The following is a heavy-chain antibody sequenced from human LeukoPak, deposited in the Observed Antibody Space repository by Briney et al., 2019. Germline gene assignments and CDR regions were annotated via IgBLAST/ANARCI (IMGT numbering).Heavy chain of an antibody. J-gene: IGHJ4*02. CDR2: IKQDGSEK. CDR1: GFTFSNYW. Sequence: GGSLRLSCAASGFTFSNYWMSWVRQAPGKGLEWVANIKQDGSEKSYVGSVKGRFTISRDNAKNSLYLQMNSLSAEDTAVYYCAREACWGQGTLVTVSS. CDR3: AREAC. V-gene: IGHV3-7*01.